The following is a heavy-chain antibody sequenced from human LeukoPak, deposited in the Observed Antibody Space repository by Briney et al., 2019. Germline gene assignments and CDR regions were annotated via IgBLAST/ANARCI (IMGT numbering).Heavy chain of an antibody. CDR1: GFTFISYW. D-gene: IGHD3-10*01. Sequence: GGSLRLSCAASGFTFISYWMSWVRQAPGKGLEWVANIKQDGSEKYYVDSVKGRFTISRDNAKNSLYLQVNSLRVEDTSVYYCARGRGMVRGVIGDFDYWGQGTLVTVSS. V-gene: IGHV3-7*04. J-gene: IGHJ4*02. CDR3: ARGRGMVRGVIGDFDY. CDR2: IKQDGSEK.